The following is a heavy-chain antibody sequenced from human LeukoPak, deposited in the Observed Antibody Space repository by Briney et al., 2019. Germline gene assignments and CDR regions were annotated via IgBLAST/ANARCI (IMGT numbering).Heavy chain of an antibody. V-gene: IGHV3-21*01. CDR1: GFTFSSYS. Sequence: KPGGSLRLSCAASGFTFSSYSMNWVRQAPGKGLEWVSSISSSSSYIYYADSVKGRFTISRDNAKNSLYLQMNSLRAEDTAVYYCASFLSVYYYDSSGYDYDAFDIWGQGTMVTVSS. CDR3: ASFLSVYYYDSSGYDYDAFDI. J-gene: IGHJ3*02. D-gene: IGHD3-22*01. CDR2: ISSSSSYI.